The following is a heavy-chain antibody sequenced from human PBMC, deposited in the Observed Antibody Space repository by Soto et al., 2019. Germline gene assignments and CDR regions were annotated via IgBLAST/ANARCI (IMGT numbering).Heavy chain of an antibody. Sequence: AGGSLRLSCAASGFTFSSCAMSWVRQAPGKGLEWVSDISDSGDRTYYADSVKGRFTISRDNSKNTLYLQMNSLRAEDTAVYYCAKPRAVAGTSFFDYWGQGTLVTVSS. V-gene: IGHV3-23*01. CDR2: ISDSGDRT. CDR1: GFTFSSCA. J-gene: IGHJ4*02. D-gene: IGHD6-19*01. CDR3: AKPRAVAGTSFFDY.